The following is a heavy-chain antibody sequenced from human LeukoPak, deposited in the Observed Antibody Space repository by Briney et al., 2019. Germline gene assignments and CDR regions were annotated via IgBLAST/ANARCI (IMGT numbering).Heavy chain of an antibody. V-gene: IGHV1-2*02. J-gene: IGHJ6*02. D-gene: IGHD2-15*01. Sequence: ASVKVSCKASGYTFTGYYMHWVRQAPGQGLEWMGWINPNSGGTNYAQKFQGRVTMSRDTSISTAYMELSRLRSDDTAVYHCARDHSIPVVGYYYYGMDVWGQGTTVTVSS. CDR2: INPNSGGT. CDR1: GYTFTGYY. CDR3: ARDHSIPVVGYYYYGMDV.